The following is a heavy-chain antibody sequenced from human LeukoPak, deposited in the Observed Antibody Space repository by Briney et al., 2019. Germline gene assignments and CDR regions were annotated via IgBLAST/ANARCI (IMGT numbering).Heavy chain of an antibody. J-gene: IGHJ5*02. CDR1: GYTFTSYY. Sequence: ASVKVSCKASGYTFTSYYMHWVRQAPGQGLEWMGIINPSGGSTSYAQKFQGRVTMTRDMSTSTVYMELSSLRSEDTAVYYCAREIFSDYYDSSAFQGGWFDPWGQGTLVTVSS. CDR3: AREIFSDYYDSSAFQGGWFDP. V-gene: IGHV1-46*01. D-gene: IGHD3-22*01. CDR2: INPSGGST.